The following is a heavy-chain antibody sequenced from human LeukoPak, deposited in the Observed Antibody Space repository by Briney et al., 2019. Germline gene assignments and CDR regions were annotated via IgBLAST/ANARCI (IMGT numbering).Heavy chain of an antibody. CDR3: ARHGVVPATAKFDP. V-gene: IGHV4-39*01. J-gene: IGHJ5*02. Sequence: PSETLSLTCTVSGGSISSSSYYWGWIRQPPGKGLEWIGSIYYSGSTYYNPSLRSRVTISVDTSKNQFSLKLSSVTATDTAVYYCARHGVVPATAKFDPWGQGTLVTVSS. CDR1: GGSISSSSYY. CDR2: IYYSGST. D-gene: IGHD2-15*01.